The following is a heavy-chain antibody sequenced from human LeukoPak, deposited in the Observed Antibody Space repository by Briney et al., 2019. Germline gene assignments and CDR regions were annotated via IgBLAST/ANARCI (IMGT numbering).Heavy chain of an antibody. CDR2: IIPIFGTP. J-gene: IGHJ4*02. Sequence: SVKVSCKASGGTFSSYAISWVRQAPGQGLEWMGGIIPIFGTPNYAQKFQGRVTITADESTSTAYMELSSLRSEDTAVYYCASGARKMVVGATTDYWGQGTLVTVSS. CDR3: ASGARKMVVGATTDY. D-gene: IGHD1-26*01. V-gene: IGHV1-69*13. CDR1: GGTFSSYA.